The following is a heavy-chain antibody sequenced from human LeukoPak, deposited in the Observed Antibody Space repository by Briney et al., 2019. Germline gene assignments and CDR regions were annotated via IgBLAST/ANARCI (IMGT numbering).Heavy chain of an antibody. CDR3: ARSRYYYGSGSYYNSYYFDY. J-gene: IGHJ4*02. D-gene: IGHD3-10*01. CDR1: GYSFTSYW. CDR2: IYPGDSDT. Sequence: GESLKISCKGSGYSFTSYWIGWVRQMPGKGLEWMGIIYPGDSDTRYSPSFQGQVTISADKSISTAYLQWSSLKASDTAMYYCARSRYYYGSGSYYNSYYFDYWGQGTLVTVSS. V-gene: IGHV5-51*01.